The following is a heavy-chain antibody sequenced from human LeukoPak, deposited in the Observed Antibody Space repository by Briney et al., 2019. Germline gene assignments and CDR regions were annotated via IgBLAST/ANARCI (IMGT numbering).Heavy chain of an antibody. CDR3: ARDEGIIYYDSSGPFDY. CDR2: IYPSGST. V-gene: IGHV4-38-2*02. CDR1: GYSISNGYY. Sequence: SETLSLTCAVSGYSISNGYYWGWIRQPPGTGLEWIGSIYPSGSTFYNPSLKSRVTISVDTSKNQFSLKLSSVTAADTAVYYCARDEGIIYYDSSGPFDYWGQGTLVTVSS. D-gene: IGHD3-22*01. J-gene: IGHJ4*02.